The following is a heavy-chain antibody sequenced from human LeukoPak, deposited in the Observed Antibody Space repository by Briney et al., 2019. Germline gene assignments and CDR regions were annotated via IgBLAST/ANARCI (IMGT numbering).Heavy chain of an antibody. J-gene: IGHJ4*02. Sequence: PGGSLRLSCAASEFDFSSHAMTWVRQAPGKGLEWVSAISISGSKTYYADSVKGRFTISRDNSKNTLYLQMNSLRAEDTAVYYCANEIRPNDNWGQGTQVTVSS. CDR2: ISISGSKT. CDR3: ANEIRPNDN. D-gene: IGHD4-17*01. V-gene: IGHV3-23*01. CDR1: EFDFSSHA.